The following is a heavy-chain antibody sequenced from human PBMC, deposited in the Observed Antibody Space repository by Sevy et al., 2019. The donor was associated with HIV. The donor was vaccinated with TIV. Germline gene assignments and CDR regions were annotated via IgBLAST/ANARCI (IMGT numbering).Heavy chain of an antibody. Sequence: SETLSLTCAVSGDSINSHNWWSWVRQPPGKGLEWIGEIYHSGTTNYNPSLRRRATILLDKSKNHFSLNMNSVTAADTAVYYCATVFYRRKANWFDTWGQGTLVTVSS. V-gene: IGHV4-4*02. CDR2: IYHSGTT. CDR3: ATVFYRRKANWFDT. J-gene: IGHJ5*02. CDR1: GDSINSHNW.